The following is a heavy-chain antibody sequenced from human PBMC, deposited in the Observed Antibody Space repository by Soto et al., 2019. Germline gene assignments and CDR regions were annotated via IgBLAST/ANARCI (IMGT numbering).Heavy chain of an antibody. CDR1: GFTFSSYS. CDR3: ARDRSGGGSGYEDYCFDC. D-gene: IGHD2-15*01. Sequence: GGSLRLSCAASGFTFSSYSMNWVRQAPGKGLEWVSSISTSSSYIYYADSVKGRFTISRDNAKNSLFLQVNSLRAEDTAVYYCARDRSGGGSGYEDYCFDCWGQGTLVTVSS. J-gene: IGHJ4*02. V-gene: IGHV3-21*01. CDR2: ISTSSSYI.